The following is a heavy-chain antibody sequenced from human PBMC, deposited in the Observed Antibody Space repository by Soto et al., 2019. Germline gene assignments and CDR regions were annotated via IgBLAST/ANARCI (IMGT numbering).Heavy chain of an antibody. V-gene: IGHV3-30-3*01. CDR1: GFNFSNYA. J-gene: IGHJ3*01. CDR2: ILSDEINK. D-gene: IGHD2-21*02. Sequence: QVQLVESGGGVVQPGRSLRLSCAASGFNFSNYAMHWVRQAPGKGLEWVAAILSDEINKYSADSVKGRFTISRDNCTNPVYPQMNSLSAGEKAVYCCAIQATSGGGDSFYFWGPGKMVTVSS. CDR3: AIQATSGGGDSFYF.